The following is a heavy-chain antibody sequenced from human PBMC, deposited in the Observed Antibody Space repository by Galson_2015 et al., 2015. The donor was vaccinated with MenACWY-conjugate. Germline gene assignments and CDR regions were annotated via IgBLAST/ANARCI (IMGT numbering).Heavy chain of an antibody. Sequence: SVKVSCKASGGTFSSYAISWVRQAPGQGLEWMGGIIPIFGTANYAQKFQGRVTITADESTSTAYMELSSLRSEDTAVYYCARGETPGIVATIGDYYYYGMDVWGQGTTVTVSS. CDR2: IIPIFGTA. V-gene: IGHV1-69*13. D-gene: IGHD5-12*01. CDR3: ARGETPGIVATIGDYYYYGMDV. J-gene: IGHJ6*02. CDR1: GGTFSSYA.